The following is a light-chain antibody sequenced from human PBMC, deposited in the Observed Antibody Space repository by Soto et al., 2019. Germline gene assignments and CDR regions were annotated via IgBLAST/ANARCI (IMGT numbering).Light chain of an antibody. CDR3: QQANDFPQT. Sequence: DIQMTQSPSSVSASVGDRVTITCRASQDISRWLGWYQQKPGKAPNLLIYAASTLHSGVPSRFSGSGSGTEFPLTISSLQPEDFGTYYCQQANDFPQTFGQGTKVEIK. CDR2: AAS. CDR1: QDISRW. V-gene: IGKV1-12*01. J-gene: IGKJ1*01.